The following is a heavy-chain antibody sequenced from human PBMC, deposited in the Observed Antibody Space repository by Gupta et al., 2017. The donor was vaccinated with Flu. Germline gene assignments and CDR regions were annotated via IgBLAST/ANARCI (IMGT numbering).Heavy chain of an antibody. D-gene: IGHD6-19*01. CDR2: IFSNDEK. V-gene: IGHV2-26*01. CDR1: GFSLSNARMG. CDR3: ARILTGSGWYFFDY. Sequence: QVTLKESGPVLVKPTETLTLTCTVSGFSLSNARMGVSWIRQPPGKALEWLAHIFSNDEKSYSTSLKSRLTISKDTSKSQVVLTMTNMDTVDTATYYCARILTGSGWYFFDYWGQGTLVTVSS. J-gene: IGHJ4*02.